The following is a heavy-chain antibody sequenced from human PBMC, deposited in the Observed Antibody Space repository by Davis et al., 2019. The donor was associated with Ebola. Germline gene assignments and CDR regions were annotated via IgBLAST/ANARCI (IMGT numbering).Heavy chain of an antibody. V-gene: IGHV5-51*01. CDR3: ARSPYDFWSGYPPYYFDY. CDR2: IYPGDSDT. D-gene: IGHD3-3*01. J-gene: IGHJ4*02. Sequence: GESLKISCKGSGYSFTSYWIGWVRQMPGKGLEWMGIIYPGDSDTRYSPSFQGQVTISADKSISTAYLQWSSLKASDTAMYYCARSPYDFWSGYPPYYFDYWGQGTLVTVSS. CDR1: GYSFTSYW.